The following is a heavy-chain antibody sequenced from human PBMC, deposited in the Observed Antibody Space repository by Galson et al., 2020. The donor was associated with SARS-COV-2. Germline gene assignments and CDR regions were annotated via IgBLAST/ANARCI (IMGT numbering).Heavy chain of an antibody. CDR3: ARGQQTELLTPFDF. CDR1: GGSVSSGAFX. CDR2: XXXSVNT. V-gene: IGHV4-30-2*01. Sequence: PSETLSLTCAVSGGSVSSGAFXXXXXXXXXXKXXXXXXXXXXSVNTYYNPSLKSRVSISVDRSKNQFSLNLNSVTAADTAVYYCARGQQTELLTPFDFWGQGTLVTVSS. D-gene: IGHD1-26*01. J-gene: IGHJ4*02.